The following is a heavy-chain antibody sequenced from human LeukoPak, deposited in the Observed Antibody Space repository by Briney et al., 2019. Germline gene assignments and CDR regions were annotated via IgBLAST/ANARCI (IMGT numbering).Heavy chain of an antibody. Sequence: GGSLRLSCAASGFTFSSYAMSWVRQAPGKGLEWVSAISGSGGSTYYADSVKGRFTISRDNSKNTLYLQMNSLRAEDTAVYYCAKAGGYCSSTSCLTHFDYWGQGTLVTVSS. J-gene: IGHJ4*02. V-gene: IGHV3-23*01. D-gene: IGHD2-2*01. CDR3: AKAGGYCSSTSCLTHFDY. CDR1: GFTFSSYA. CDR2: ISGSGGST.